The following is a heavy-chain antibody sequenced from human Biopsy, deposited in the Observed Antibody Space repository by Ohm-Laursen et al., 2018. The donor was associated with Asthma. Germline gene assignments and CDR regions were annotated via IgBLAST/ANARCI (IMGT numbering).Heavy chain of an antibody. CDR1: GFTFSDYY. V-gene: IGHV3-30-3*01. J-gene: IGHJ4*02. CDR2: ISYDGSSI. CDR3: AREGVAGTHIED. D-gene: IGHD6-19*01. Sequence: SLRLSCAASGFTFSDYYVSWIRQAPGKGLEWVAVISYDGSSIYYADSVKGRFTISRDNSKNTLSLQMNSLTAEDTAVYYCAREGVAGTHIEDWGQGTLVTVSS.